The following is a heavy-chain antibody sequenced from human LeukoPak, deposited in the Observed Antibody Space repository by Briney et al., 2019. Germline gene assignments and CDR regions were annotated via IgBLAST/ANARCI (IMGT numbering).Heavy chain of an antibody. Sequence: SETLSLTCTVSGGSISSYYWSWIRQPPGKGLEWIGYIYYSGSTYYNPSLKSRVTISVDTSKNQFSLKLSSVTAADTAVYYCARDQTYYYGSGSSRGAFDIWGQGTMVTVSS. J-gene: IGHJ3*02. CDR2: IYYSGST. CDR3: ARDQTYYYGSGSSRGAFDI. V-gene: IGHV4-59*12. CDR1: GGSISSYY. D-gene: IGHD3-10*01.